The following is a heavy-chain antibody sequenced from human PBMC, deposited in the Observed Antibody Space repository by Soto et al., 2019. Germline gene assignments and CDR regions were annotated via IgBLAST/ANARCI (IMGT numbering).Heavy chain of an antibody. CDR2: IYHSGAT. V-gene: IGHV4-4*02. D-gene: IGHD2-15*01. CDR3: AYNPCGGGTCHSAFDV. J-gene: IGHJ3*01. Sequence: SETLSLTCAVSGGSISSDSWWSWVRQPPGKGLEWIGEIYHSGATHFNPSLKSRVTMSGDRSKNQISLNLRSVTASDTAVYYCAYNPCGGGTCHSAFDVWGRGTMVTVSS. CDR1: GGSISSDSW.